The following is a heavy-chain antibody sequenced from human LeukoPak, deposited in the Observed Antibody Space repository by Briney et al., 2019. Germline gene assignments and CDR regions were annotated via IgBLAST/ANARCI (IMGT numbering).Heavy chain of an antibody. CDR2: IKSDGSST. Sequence: GGPLRLSCTGSGFSFSSYWMHWVRQAPGKGPVWLSRIKSDGSSTNYADSVKGRFTISRDNAKNTLYIEMNNLRAEDSAVYYCAVSGIISSWIFDYWGQGTLVTVSS. V-gene: IGHV3-74*01. CDR1: GFSFSSYW. CDR3: AVSGIISSWIFDY. J-gene: IGHJ4*02. D-gene: IGHD6-13*01.